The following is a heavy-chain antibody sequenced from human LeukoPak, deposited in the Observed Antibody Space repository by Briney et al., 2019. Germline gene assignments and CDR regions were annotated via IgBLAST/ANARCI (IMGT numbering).Heavy chain of an antibody. V-gene: IGHV4-59*01. CDR3: ARAKPLDPLDF. CDR2: IYYSGNT. CDR1: GGSLSSYY. Sequence: SETLSLTCTVSGGSLSSYYWSWVRQPPGKGLEWIGYIYYSGNTYYNPSLKSRVTISVDTSKKQFSLKVNSVTAADTAVYFCARAKPLDPLDFWGQGTLVSVSS. J-gene: IGHJ3*01.